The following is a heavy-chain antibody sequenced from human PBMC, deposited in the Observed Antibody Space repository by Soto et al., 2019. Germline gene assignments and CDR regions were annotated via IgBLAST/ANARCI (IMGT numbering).Heavy chain of an antibody. D-gene: IGHD6-13*01. CDR2: ISNNGAHT. CDR3: ARRGYGSRWPNVYMDV. CDR1: GFTFSNYE. V-gene: IGHV3-64*01. Sequence: EAQLVESGGGLVQPGGSLRLSCAASGFTFSNYEMHWVRQAPGTGLEYVSGISNNGAHTDYAKSVKGRFTISRDNSENTLYLQMGSLSAEDMALYYCARRGYGSRWPNVYMDVWGKGTTVTVSS. J-gene: IGHJ6*03.